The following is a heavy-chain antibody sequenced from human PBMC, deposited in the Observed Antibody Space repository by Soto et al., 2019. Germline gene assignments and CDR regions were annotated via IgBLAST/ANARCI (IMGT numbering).Heavy chain of an antibody. CDR2: IWYDGNNK. Sequence: QVQLGESGGGVVQPGGSLRLSCAASGFTFSNYGMHWVRQAPGKGLAWVAVIWYDGNNKYYADSVKGRFTISRDNSNNTLYVQMTSLRAEDTAVYYCARGLHSLFDYWGQGTLVTVSS. V-gene: IGHV3-33*01. D-gene: IGHD2-21*01. CDR3: ARGLHSLFDY. J-gene: IGHJ4*02. CDR1: GFTFSNYG.